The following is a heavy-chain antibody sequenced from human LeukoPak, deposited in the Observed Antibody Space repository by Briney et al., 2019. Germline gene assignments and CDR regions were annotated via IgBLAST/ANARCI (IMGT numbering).Heavy chain of an antibody. CDR1: GGSISSYY. J-gene: IGHJ6*03. Sequence: SETLSLTCTASGGSISSYYWSWIRQPPGKGLEWIGYIYTSGSTNYNASLKSRVTISVSTSNNTISLKLKLGTGADTAVYYWACEGGRLYSGYDSHYYYYMDVWGKGTTVTVSS. D-gene: IGHD5-12*01. V-gene: IGHV4-4*09. CDR3: ACEGGRLYSGYDSHYYYYMDV. CDR2: IYTSGST.